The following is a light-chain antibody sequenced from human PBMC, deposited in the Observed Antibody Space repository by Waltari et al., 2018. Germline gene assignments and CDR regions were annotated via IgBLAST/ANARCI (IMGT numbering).Light chain of an antibody. J-gene: IGKJ1*01. CDR3: QQYNNWLTWT. CDR2: GAS. Sequence: RASQSVPSNVAWNQQQPGQAPRLLIYGASTRASGIPARFSGAGSGTEFTLTIRSLQSEDFAVYYFQQYNNWLTWTFGQGTKVEIK. V-gene: IGKV3-15*01. CDR1: QSVPSN.